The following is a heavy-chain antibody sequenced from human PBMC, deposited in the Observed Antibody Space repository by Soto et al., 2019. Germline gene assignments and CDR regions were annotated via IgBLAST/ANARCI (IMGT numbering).Heavy chain of an antibody. Sequence: PGGSLRLSCAASGFTVSSNDMSWVRQAPGKGLEWVSVIYSGGSTYYADSVKGRFTISRDNSKNTLYLQMNSLRAEDTAVYYCARELNISGYYYFDYWGQGTLVTV. CDR2: IYSGGST. CDR3: ARELNISGYYYFDY. CDR1: GFTVSSND. D-gene: IGHD3-10*01. V-gene: IGHV3-66*01. J-gene: IGHJ4*02.